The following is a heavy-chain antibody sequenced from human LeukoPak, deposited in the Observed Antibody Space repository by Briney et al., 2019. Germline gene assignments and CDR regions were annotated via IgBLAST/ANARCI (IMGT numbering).Heavy chain of an antibody. J-gene: IGHJ4*02. D-gene: IGHD3-22*01. V-gene: IGHV3-30*18. CDR1: GFTFSSYG. CDR2: ISYDGSNK. CDR3: AKDADDSSGYYYPGY. Sequence: GRSLRLSCAASGFTFSSYGMHWVRQAPGKGLEWVAVISYDGSNKYYADSVKGRFTISRDNSKNTLYLQMNSLRAEDTAVYYCAKDADDSSGYYYPGYWGQGTLVTVSS.